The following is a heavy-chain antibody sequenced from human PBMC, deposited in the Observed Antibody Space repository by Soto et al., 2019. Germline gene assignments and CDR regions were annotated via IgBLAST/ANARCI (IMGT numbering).Heavy chain of an antibody. Sequence: QLQESGPGLVKPSETLSLTCTVSGVFISSGSYFWGWIRQPPGKGLEWSGSAHSSGGTYYNPSLKSRLTIAVDKSKNNFSLRRNSVTAADTAVYYCAKLKVGATRDTDVDYWGQGKLVTVSS. J-gene: IGHJ4*02. CDR3: AKLKVGATRDTDVDY. CDR2: AHSSGGT. CDR1: GVFISSGSYF. V-gene: IGHV4-39*02. D-gene: IGHD1-26*01.